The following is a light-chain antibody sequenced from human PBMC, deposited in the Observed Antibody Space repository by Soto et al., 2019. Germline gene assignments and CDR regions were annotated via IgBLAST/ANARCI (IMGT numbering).Light chain of an antibody. CDR2: DAS. V-gene: IGKV3-11*01. Sequence: EIVLTQSPATLSLSPGERATLSCRASQSVSSYLAWYQQKPGQAPSLLIHDASNRATGIPARFSGSGSGTDLTLTISSLEPEDFAVYYCQQRSNWPPLTFGGGTKVEIK. CDR1: QSVSSY. CDR3: QQRSNWPPLT. J-gene: IGKJ4*01.